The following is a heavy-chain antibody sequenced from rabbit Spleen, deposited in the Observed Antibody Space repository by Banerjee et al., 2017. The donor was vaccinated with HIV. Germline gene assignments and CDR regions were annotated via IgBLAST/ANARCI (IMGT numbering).Heavy chain of an antibody. D-gene: IGHD1-1*01. J-gene: IGHJ6*01. CDR3: ARDTSSSFSSYGMDL. CDR2: IYTGSIST. V-gene: IGHV1S43*01. CDR1: GSDISSYY. Sequence: QSLEESGGGLVKPGGTLTLTCTASGSDISSYYMCWVRQAPGKGLEWIGCIYTGSISTWYASWVNGRFTISRSTSLNTVTLQMTSLTAADTATYFCARDTSSSFSSYGMDLWGPGTLVTVS.